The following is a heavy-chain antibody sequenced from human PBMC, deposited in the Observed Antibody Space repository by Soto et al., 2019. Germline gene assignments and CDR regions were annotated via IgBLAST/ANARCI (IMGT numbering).Heavy chain of an antibody. CDR1: GGTFSSYA. V-gene: IGHV1-69*06. CDR3: ARDHYDSSDYSWPGLYYFDY. J-gene: IGHJ4*02. D-gene: IGHD3-22*01. Sequence: GASVKVSCKASGGTFSSYAISWVRQAPGQGLEWMGGIIPIFGTANYAQKFQGRVTITADKSTSTAYMELSSLRSEDTAVYYCARDHYDSSDYSWPGLYYFDYWGQGTLVTVSS. CDR2: IIPIFGTA.